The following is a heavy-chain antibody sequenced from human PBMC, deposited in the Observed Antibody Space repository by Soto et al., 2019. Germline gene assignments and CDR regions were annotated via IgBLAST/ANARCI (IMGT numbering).Heavy chain of an antibody. CDR2: IYYSVST. V-gene: IGHV4-61*01. CDR3: ARGDHGFDY. Sequence: SETLSLTCTVSGGSVSSGSYYWSWIRQPPGKGLEWIGYIYYSVSTNYNPSLKSRVTISVDTSKNQFSLKLSSVTAADTAVYYCARGDHGFDYWGQGTLVTVSS. CDR1: GGSVSSGSYY. J-gene: IGHJ4*02.